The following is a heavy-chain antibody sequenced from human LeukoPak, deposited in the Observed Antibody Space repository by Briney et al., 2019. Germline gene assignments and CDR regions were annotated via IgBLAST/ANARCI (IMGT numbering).Heavy chain of an antibody. D-gene: IGHD3-10*01. CDR3: ARDRGIVSIHYYYYMDV. CDR2: ISYDGSKE. V-gene: IGHV3-30*03. J-gene: IGHJ6*03. Sequence: GGSLRLSCAASGFIFGTYGMHWVRQAPGKGREWVAVISYDGSKEYYADSVKGRFTISRDNSKNTLYLQINSLRAEDTAVYYCARDRGIVSIHYYYYMDVWGKGTTVTVSS. CDR1: GFIFGTYG.